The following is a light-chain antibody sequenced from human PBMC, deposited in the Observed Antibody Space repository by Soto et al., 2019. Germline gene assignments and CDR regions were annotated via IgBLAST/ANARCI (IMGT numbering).Light chain of an antibody. CDR1: QGIRND. J-gene: IGKJ1*01. CDR3: LQDYNYPRT. CDR2: AAY. Sequence: IQMTQYTSSLAASVGDRVSITCRASQGIRNDLGWYQQRPGKAHKLLIYAAYSLQSGVPSRFSGSGSGTDFTLTISSLQPEDFATYYCLQDYNYPRTFGQGTKVDIK. V-gene: IGKV1-6*01.